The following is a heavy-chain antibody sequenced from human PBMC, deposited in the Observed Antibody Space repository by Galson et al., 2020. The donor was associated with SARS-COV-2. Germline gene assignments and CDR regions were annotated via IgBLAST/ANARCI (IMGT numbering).Heavy chain of an antibody. CDR1: GDSVSSNSAA. CDR3: AREGFTMVRGVIISHYYYYGMDV. D-gene: IGHD3-10*01. CDR2: TYYRSKWYN. V-gene: IGHV6-1*01. J-gene: IGHJ6*02. Sequence: SETLSLTCAISGDSVSSNSAAWNWIRQSPSRGLEWLGRTYYRSKWYNDYAVSVKRRITINPDTSKNQFSLQLNSVTPEDTAVYYCAREGFTMVRGVIISHYYYYGMDVWGQGTTVTVSS.